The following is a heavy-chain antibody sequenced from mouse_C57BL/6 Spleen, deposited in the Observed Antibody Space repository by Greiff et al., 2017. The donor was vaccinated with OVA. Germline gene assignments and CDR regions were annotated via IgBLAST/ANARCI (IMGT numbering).Heavy chain of an antibody. Sequence: EVKLVESGGGLVKPGGSLKLSCAASGFTFSDYGMHWVRQAPEKGLEWVAYISSGSSTIYYADTVKGRFTLSRDNAKNTLFLQMTSLRSEDTAMYYCARDHYYGSSYGYFDVWGTGTTVTVSS. V-gene: IGHV5-17*01. D-gene: IGHD1-1*01. J-gene: IGHJ1*03. CDR1: GFTFSDYG. CDR3: ARDHYYGSSYGYFDV. CDR2: ISSGSSTI.